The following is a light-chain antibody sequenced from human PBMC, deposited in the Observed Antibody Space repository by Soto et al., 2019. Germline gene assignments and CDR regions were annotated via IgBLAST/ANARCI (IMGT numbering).Light chain of an antibody. CDR2: KAS. CDR3: QQYKDYPYT. CDR1: QDIYTW. J-gene: IGKJ2*01. Sequence: DIQMTQSPSSLSASIGDRVTITCRASQDIYTWLAWSQQKPGKAPSLLIYKASTLESGVPSRFSGSGSETEFTLTISNLQPEDFATYYCQQYKDYPYTFGQGTNLEIK. V-gene: IGKV1-5*03.